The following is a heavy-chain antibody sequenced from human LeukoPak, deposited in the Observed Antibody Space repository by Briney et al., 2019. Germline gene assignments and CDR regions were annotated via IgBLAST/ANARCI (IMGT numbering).Heavy chain of an antibody. D-gene: IGHD3-10*01. V-gene: IGHV7-4-1*02. CDR2: IDTTTGNP. Sequence: GASVNVSCKASGYPFSAHFLNWVRQAPGQGLEWMGNIDTTTGNPRYAQDFTGRFVFSLDTSVSTAYLQITSLKADDTDAYYCVRGTPTPGMDYWGQGTQVTVSS. CDR3: VRGTPTPGMDY. J-gene: IGHJ4*02. CDR1: GYPFSAHF.